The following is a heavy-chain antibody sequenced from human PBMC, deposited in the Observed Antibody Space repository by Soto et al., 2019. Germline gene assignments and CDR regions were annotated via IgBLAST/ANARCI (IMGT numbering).Heavy chain of an antibody. CDR3: ARGDSSGYFKYYYYGMDV. CDR1: GGTFSSSA. Sequence: ASVKVSCKASGGTFSSSAISWVRQAPGQGLEWMGGIIPIFGTANYAQKFQGRVTITADESTSTAYMELSSLRSEDTAVYYCARGDSSGYFKYYYYGMDVWGQGTTVTV. J-gene: IGHJ6*02. D-gene: IGHD3-22*01. V-gene: IGHV1-69*13. CDR2: IIPIFGTA.